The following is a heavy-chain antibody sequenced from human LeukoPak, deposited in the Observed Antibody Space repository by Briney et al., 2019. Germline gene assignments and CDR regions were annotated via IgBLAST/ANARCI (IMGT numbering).Heavy chain of an antibody. CDR2: ISSSSSTI. Sequence: GGSLRLSCAASGFTFSSYSMNWVRQAPGKGLEWVSYISSSSSTIYYADSVKGRFTISRDNAKNSLYLQMNSLRAEDTAVYYCARSSRRGLLDAFDIWGQGTMVTVSS. CDR1: GFTFSSYS. V-gene: IGHV3-48*04. CDR3: ARSSRRGLLDAFDI. D-gene: IGHD1-26*01. J-gene: IGHJ3*02.